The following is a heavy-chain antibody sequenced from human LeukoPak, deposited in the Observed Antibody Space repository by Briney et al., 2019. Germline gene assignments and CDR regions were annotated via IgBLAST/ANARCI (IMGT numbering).Heavy chain of an antibody. CDR3: AMRTMVRGVSRFDP. CDR2: IYHSGST. Sequence: SQTLSLTCTVSGGSISSGGYYWSWIRQPPGKGLEWIGYIYHSGSTYYNPSLKSRVTISVDRSKNQFSLKLSSVTAADTAVYYCAMRTMVRGVSRFDPWGQGTLVTVSS. J-gene: IGHJ5*02. V-gene: IGHV4-30-2*02. CDR1: GGSISSGGYY. D-gene: IGHD3-10*01.